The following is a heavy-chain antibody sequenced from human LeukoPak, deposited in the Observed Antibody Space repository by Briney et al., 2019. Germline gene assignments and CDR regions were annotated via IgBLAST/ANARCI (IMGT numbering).Heavy chain of an antibody. CDR1: GGSISSYY. J-gene: IGHJ3*02. CDR2: IYYSGST. D-gene: IGHD2-15*01. V-gene: IGHV4-59*01. Sequence: KPSETLSLTCTVSGGSISSYYWSWIRQPPGKGLEWIGYIYYSGSTNYNPSLKSRVTISVDTSKNQFSLKLSSVTAADTAVYYCARVHDIVVVVAATHDAFDIWGQGTMVTVSS. CDR3: ARVHDIVVVVAATHDAFDI.